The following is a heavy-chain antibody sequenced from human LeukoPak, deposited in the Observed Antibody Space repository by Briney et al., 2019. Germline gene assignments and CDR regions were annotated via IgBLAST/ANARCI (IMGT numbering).Heavy chain of an antibody. Sequence: PSETLSLTCTVSGGFICISSYYWGWIRQPPGEGLEWIGCIYYSGRTYYNPSLKSRVTISVDTSKNQFSLKLSSVTAADTAVYYCARRGATISTWHYFDYWGQGTLVTVSS. CDR2: IYYSGRT. V-gene: IGHV4-39*01. CDR3: ARRGATISTWHYFDY. CDR1: GGFICISSYY. D-gene: IGHD5-12*01. J-gene: IGHJ4*02.